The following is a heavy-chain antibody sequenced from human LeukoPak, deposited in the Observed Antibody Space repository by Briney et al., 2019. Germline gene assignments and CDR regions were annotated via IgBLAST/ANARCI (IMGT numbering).Heavy chain of an antibody. Sequence: GGSLRLSCAASGFSFKDTGMHWVRQAPGKGPEWLTIIWYDGSTKYYADSVKGRFTVSRDNSKNILYLQMNSLRAEDTAVYYCARGWLADTTVVTPYNYWGQGTLVTISS. CDR3: ARGWLADTTVVTPYNY. J-gene: IGHJ4*02. CDR1: GFSFKDTG. V-gene: IGHV3-33*01. D-gene: IGHD2-21*02. CDR2: IWYDGSTK.